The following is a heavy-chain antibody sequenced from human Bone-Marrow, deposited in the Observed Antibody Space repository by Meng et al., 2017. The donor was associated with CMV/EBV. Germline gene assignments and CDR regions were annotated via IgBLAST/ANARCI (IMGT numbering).Heavy chain of an antibody. CDR3: AKNGYFGVITPYDALDI. D-gene: IGHD3-3*01. J-gene: IGHJ3*02. CDR2: INSSGDKT. Sequence: ETLSLTCAASGFTFNTYGMSWVRQAPGKGLEWVSVINSSGDKTFNADSVKGRFTISRDNSKNTLYLQMNSLRVEDTAVYYCAKNGYFGVITPYDALDIWGQGTMVTVSS. CDR1: GFTFNTYG. V-gene: IGHV3-23*01.